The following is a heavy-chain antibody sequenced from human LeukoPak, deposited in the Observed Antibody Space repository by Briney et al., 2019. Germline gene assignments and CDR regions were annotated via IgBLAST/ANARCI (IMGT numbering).Heavy chain of an antibody. J-gene: IGHJ5*02. CDR3: AADVIPGPKGFDP. CDR1: GFTFTSFA. D-gene: IGHD2-21*01. CDR2: IVVGSGNT. Sequence: SVKVSCKASGFTFTSFAIQWVRQARGQRLEWIGWIVVGSGNTKYAQHFQGRVTITRDMSTSTAYMELNSLRSEDSAVYYCAADVIPGPKGFDPWGQGALVTVSS. V-gene: IGHV1-58*02.